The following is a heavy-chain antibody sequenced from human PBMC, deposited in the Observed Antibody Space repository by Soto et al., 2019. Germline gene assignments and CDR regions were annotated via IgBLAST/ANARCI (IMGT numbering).Heavy chain of an antibody. Sequence: PGGSLLLSCVSSVFPFSIYAMSWVRQTPEKGLEWVSGISGSGGRTYYADSVKGRFTISRDNSNNTLSLQMHSLRVEDTAVYFCAQGGYYSLFDIWGQGTMVTVS. V-gene: IGHV3-23*01. CDR1: VFPFSIYA. CDR3: AQGGYYSLFDI. CDR2: ISGSGGRT. J-gene: IGHJ3*02. D-gene: IGHD2-15*01.